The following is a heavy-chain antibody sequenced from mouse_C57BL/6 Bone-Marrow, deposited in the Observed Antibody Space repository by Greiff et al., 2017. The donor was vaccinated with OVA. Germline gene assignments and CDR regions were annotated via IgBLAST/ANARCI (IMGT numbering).Heavy chain of an antibody. CDR1: GYAFSSSW. J-gene: IGHJ4*01. CDR2: IYPGDGDT. Sequence: VQLQQSGPELVKPGASVKISCKASGYAFSSSWMNWVKQRPGKGLEWIGRIYPGDGDTNYNGKFKGKATLTADKSSSTAYMQLSSLTSEDSAVYFCARYDYDGRRRAYYYAMDYWGQGTSVTVSS. D-gene: IGHD2-4*01. CDR3: ARYDYDGRRRAYYYAMDY. V-gene: IGHV1-82*01.